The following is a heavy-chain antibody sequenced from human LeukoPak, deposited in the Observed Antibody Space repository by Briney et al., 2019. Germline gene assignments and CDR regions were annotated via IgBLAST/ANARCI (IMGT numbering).Heavy chain of an antibody. CDR3: ARGSVVVVAATMDY. CDR2: INPNSGGT. V-gene: IGHV1-2*02. J-gene: IGHJ4*02. D-gene: IGHD2-15*01. CDR1: GGTFSSYA. Sequence: ASVKVSCKASGGTFSSYAISWVRQAPGQGLEWMGWINPNSGGTNYAQKFQGRVTMTRDTSISTAYMELSRLRSDDTAVYYCARGSVVVVAATMDYWGQGTLVTVSS.